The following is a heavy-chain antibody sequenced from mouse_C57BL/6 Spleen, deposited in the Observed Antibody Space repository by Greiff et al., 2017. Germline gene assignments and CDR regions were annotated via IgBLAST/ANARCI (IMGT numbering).Heavy chain of an antibody. CDR2: IDPSDSYT. CDR1: GYTFTSYW. CDR3: ARSITAGFAY. J-gene: IGHJ3*01. D-gene: IGHD1-1*01. V-gene: IGHV1-50*01. Sequence: QVQLQQSGAELVKPGASVKLSCKASGYTFTSYWMQWVKQRPGQGLEWIGEIDPSDSYTNYNQKFKGKATLTVDTSSSTAYMQLSSLTSEDSAVYYCARSITAGFAYWGQGTLVTVSA.